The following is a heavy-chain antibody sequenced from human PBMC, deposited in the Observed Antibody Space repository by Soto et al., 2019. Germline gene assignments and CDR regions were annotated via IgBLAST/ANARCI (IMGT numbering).Heavy chain of an antibody. D-gene: IGHD3-10*01. V-gene: IGHV3-30-3*01. CDR1: GFSFSGYN. CDR2: ISFDGSNQ. Sequence: QVQLVESGGGVVQPGRSLRLSCTASGFSFSGYNMNWVRQAPGKGLEWVAFISFDGSNQDYADSVKGRFTISRDNARNTLYPHMNSLRAEDTAVYSCARGSRGMDVWCQGTTVTVSS. J-gene: IGHJ6*02. CDR3: ARGSRGMDV.